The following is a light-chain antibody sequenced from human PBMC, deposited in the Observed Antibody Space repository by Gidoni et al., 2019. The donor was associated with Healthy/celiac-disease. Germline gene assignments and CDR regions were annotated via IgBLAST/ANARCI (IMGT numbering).Light chain of an antibody. CDR1: QSVLYSSNNKNY. J-gene: IGKJ2*01. CDR2: WAS. Sequence: DIVMTQSPDSLAVSLGERATINCKSSQSVLYSSNNKNYLAWYQQKPGQPPKLLIYWASTRESGVTDRFSGSGSGTDFTLTISSLQAEDVAVYYCQQYYSTLYTFGQXTKLEIK. V-gene: IGKV4-1*01. CDR3: QQYYSTLYT.